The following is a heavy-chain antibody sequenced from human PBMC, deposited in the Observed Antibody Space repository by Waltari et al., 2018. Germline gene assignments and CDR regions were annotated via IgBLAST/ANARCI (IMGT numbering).Heavy chain of an antibody. CDR2: MNPNSRNT. D-gene: IGHD3-10*01. CDR1: GYTFTSYD. V-gene: IGHV1-8*01. Sequence: QVQLVQSGAEVKKPGASVKVSCKASGYTFTSYDINWVRQATGQGLEWMGWMNPNSRNTGYAEKFQGRVTMTMTTSISTAYMELSSLRSEDTAVYYCARGVSYGSGSYDSGGIYYFDYWGQGTLVTVSS. CDR3: ARGVSYGSGSYDSGGIYYFDY. J-gene: IGHJ4*02.